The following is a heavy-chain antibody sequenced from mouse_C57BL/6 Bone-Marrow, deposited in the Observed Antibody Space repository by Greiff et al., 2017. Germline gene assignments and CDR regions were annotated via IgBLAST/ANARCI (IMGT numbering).Heavy chain of an antibody. V-gene: IGHV3-6*01. D-gene: IGHD2-3*01. CDR1: GYSITSGYY. J-gene: IGHJ3*01. CDR2: ISYDGST. Sequence: VQLQESGPGLVKPSQSLSLTCSVTGYSITSGYYWNWIRQFPGNKLEWMGYISYDGSTNYNPSLKNRIPITRDTSKNQFFLKLKSVTTEDTATYYCANDGYYVSLADWGQGTLVTVAA. CDR3: ANDGYYVSLAD.